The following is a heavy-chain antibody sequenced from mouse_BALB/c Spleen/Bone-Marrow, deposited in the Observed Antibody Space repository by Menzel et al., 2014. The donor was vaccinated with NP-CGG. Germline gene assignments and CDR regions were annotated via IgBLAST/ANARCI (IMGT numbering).Heavy chain of an antibody. V-gene: IGHV14-3*02. J-gene: IGHJ2*01. CDR2: IDPANGNT. CDR3: ARSYCGSDYFDY. D-gene: IGHD1-1*01. CDR1: GFNIKDTY. Sequence: DVQLQESGAELVKPGASVKLSCTASGFNIKDTYMHWVKQRPEQGLEWIGRIDPANGNTKYDPKFQGKATITTDTSSNTVYLQLSSLTSEDTAVYYCARSYCGSDYFDYWGQGTTLTVSS.